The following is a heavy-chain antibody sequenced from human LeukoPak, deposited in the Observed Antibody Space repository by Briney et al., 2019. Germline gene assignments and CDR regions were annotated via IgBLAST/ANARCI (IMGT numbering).Heavy chain of an antibody. CDR3: AREESSGWYSHWYFDL. CDR1: GGSFSGYY. J-gene: IGHJ2*01. V-gene: IGHV4-34*01. Sequence: SETLSLTCAVYGGSFSGYYWSWIRQPPGKGLEWIGEINHSGGTNYNPSLKSRVTISVDTSKNQFSLKLSSVTAADTAVYYCAREESSGWYSHWYFDLWGRGTLVTVSS. D-gene: IGHD6-19*01. CDR2: INHSGGT.